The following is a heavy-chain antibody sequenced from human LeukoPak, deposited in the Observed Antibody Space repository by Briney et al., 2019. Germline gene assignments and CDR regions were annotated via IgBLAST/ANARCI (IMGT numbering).Heavy chain of an antibody. CDR3: ARVIGVWVGATADYLDY. CDR2: INPNSGGT. Sequence: GASVKVSCKASGYTFTGYYMHWVRQAPGQGLEWMGWINPNSGGTNYAQKFQGRVTMTRDTSISTAYMELSRLRSDDTAVYYCARVIGVWVGATADYLDYWGQGTLVTVSS. D-gene: IGHD1-26*01. V-gene: IGHV1-2*02. J-gene: IGHJ4*02. CDR1: GYTFTGYY.